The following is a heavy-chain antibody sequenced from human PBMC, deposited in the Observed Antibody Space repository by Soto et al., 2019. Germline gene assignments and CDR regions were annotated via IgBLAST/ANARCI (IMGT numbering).Heavy chain of an antibody. D-gene: IGHD2-15*01. CDR3: ARDRNIIFRIYYYYYYGMAV. CDR1: GFTFSSYA. CDR2: ISYDGSNK. V-gene: IGHV3-30-3*01. J-gene: IGHJ6*02. Sequence: GGSLRLSCAASGFTFSSYAMHWVRQAPGKGLEWVAVISYDGSNKYYADSVKGRFTISRDNSKNTLYLQMNSLRAEDTAVYYCARDRNIIFRIYYYYYYGMAVWGQGTTVTGS.